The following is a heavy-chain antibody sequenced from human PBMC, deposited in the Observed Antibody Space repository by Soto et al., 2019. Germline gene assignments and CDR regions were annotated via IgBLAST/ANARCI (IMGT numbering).Heavy chain of an antibody. J-gene: IGHJ6*03. CDR3: ASRYCSSTSCLNYYYMDV. Sequence: ASVKVSCKASGGTFSSYTISWVRQAPGQGLEWMGRIIPILGIANYAQKFQGRVTITADKSTSTAYMELSSLRSEDTAVYYCASRYCSSTSCLNYYYMDVWGKGTTVTVSS. V-gene: IGHV1-69*02. CDR1: GGTFSSYT. D-gene: IGHD2-2*01. CDR2: IIPILGIA.